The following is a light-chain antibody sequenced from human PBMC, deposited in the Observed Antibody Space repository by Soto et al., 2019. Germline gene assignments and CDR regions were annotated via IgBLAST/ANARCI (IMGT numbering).Light chain of an antibody. Sequence: QSVLTQPPSVSGAPGQRVTISCAGSGSNIGAGYDVYWYQHLPGTAPKLLIYGNNNRPSGVPDRFSASKSGTSASLAITGLQAEDEADYYCQSYDSSLSDSYVFGTVTKLTVL. V-gene: IGLV1-40*01. J-gene: IGLJ1*01. CDR1: GSNIGAGYD. CDR3: QSYDSSLSDSYV. CDR2: GNN.